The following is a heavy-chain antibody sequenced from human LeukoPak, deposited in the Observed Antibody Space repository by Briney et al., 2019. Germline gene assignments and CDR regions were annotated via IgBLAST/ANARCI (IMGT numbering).Heavy chain of an antibody. Sequence: GRSLRLSCAASGFTFSSYGMHWVRQAPGKGLEWVAVISYGGSNKYYADSVKGRFTISRDNSKNTLYLQMNSQRAEDTAVYYCAKANDYGDYDAFDIWGQGTMVTVSS. CDR2: ISYGGSNK. J-gene: IGHJ3*02. CDR3: AKANDYGDYDAFDI. CDR1: GFTFSSYG. D-gene: IGHD4-17*01. V-gene: IGHV3-30*18.